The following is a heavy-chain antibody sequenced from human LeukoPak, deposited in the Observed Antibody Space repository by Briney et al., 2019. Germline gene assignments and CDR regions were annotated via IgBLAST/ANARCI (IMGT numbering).Heavy chain of an antibody. Sequence: SETLSLTCTVSGGSISSYYWSWIRQPPGKGLEWIGYVSYSGTTNYNPSLKSRVTISTDTSKNQFSVKLSSVTAADTAVYYCATAGRSVELSLGYWGQGTLVSVSS. V-gene: IGHV4-59*01. CDR3: ATAGRSVELSLGY. J-gene: IGHJ4*02. CDR2: VSYSGTT. CDR1: GGSISSYY. D-gene: IGHD3-16*02.